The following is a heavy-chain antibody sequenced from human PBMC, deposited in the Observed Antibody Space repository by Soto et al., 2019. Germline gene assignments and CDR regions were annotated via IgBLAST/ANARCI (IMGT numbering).Heavy chain of an antibody. CDR2: ISYDGETK. D-gene: IGHD3-10*01. CDR3: ATKARVTNKLYYGMDV. CDR1: GLTFNTSG. V-gene: IGHV3-30*03. Sequence: HVQLVESGGGVVHPGTSLRLSCEVSGLTFNTSGMHWVRQVPGRGLEWVAVISYDGETKYYGDNLKGRFTVSRDNSKNTLFLYINSLRAEDTAVYYCATKARVTNKLYYGMDVWGHGTAVTVSS. J-gene: IGHJ6*02.